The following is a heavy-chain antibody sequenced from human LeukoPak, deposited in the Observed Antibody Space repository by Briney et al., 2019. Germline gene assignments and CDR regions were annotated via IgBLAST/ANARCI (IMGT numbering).Heavy chain of an antibody. J-gene: IGHJ5*02. CDR2: IYPADSDT. D-gene: IGHD2-2*01. V-gene: IGHV5-51*01. CDR3: ARQSAAAQYTNWFDP. Sequence: GESLKISCKASGDSFASFWIGWVRQLPAEGLEWRGVIYPADSDTRYSPSFQGQVTISADKSTSTAYLQWSTLKASDAAIYYCARQSAAAQYTNWFDPWGQGTLVTVSS. CDR1: GDSFASFW.